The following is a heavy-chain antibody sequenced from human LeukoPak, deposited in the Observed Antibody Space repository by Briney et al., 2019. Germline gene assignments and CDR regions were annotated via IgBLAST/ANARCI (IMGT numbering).Heavy chain of an antibody. J-gene: IGHJ5*02. Sequence: GGSLRLSCAASGFTFSDYYMSWIRQAPGKGLEWVSYISSSGSTIYYADSVKGRFTISRDNAKNSLYLQMNSLRAEDTAVYYCAAHYYDSSGPAQRHGWFDPWGQGTLVTVSS. D-gene: IGHD3-22*01. CDR3: AAHYYDSSGPAQRHGWFDP. V-gene: IGHV3-11*04. CDR1: GFTFSDYY. CDR2: ISSSGSTI.